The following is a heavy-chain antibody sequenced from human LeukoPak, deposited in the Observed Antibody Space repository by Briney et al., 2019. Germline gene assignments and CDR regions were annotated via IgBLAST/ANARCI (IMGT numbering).Heavy chain of an antibody. J-gene: IGHJ3*02. D-gene: IGHD3-16*01. CDR2: INSDGTTT. Sequence: GGSLRLSCAASGFAFSSYWMHWVRQAPGKGLVWVSRINSDGTTTNYADSVKGRFTISRDNAKNTLYLQMNSLRAEDTAVYYCARGGDVFDIWGQGTMVTVSS. CDR3: ARGGDVFDI. V-gene: IGHV3-74*01. CDR1: GFAFSSYW.